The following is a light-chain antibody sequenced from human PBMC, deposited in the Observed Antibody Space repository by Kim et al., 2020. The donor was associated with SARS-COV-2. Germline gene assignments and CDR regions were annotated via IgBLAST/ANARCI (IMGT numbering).Light chain of an antibody. J-gene: IGLJ3*02. CDR2: SNT. CDR3: GTWDDRLTGWL. Sequence: GQRITISGSGSTSNIGSNAVNWYHQLPGTAPKLLIFSNTQRPSGVPDRFSGSKSGTSASLAIIGLQSEDEGDYYCGTWDDRLTGWLFGGGTKLTVL. V-gene: IGLV1-44*01. CDR1: TSNIGSNA.